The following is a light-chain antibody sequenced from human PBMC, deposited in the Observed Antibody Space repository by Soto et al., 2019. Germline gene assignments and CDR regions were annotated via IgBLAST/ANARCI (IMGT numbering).Light chain of an antibody. CDR1: KNDIGVYDF. V-gene: IGLV2-8*01. J-gene: IGLJ1*01. CDR3: KSYAGSNTYV. CDR2: EVV. Sequence: QSALTQPPSASGSPGQSVTISCTGTKNDIGVYDFVSWYQHHPGKAPRLIIYEVVQRPSGVPDPFSGSKSGNTASLTVSGLQAADEADYFCKSYAGSNTYVFGSGTKVIVL.